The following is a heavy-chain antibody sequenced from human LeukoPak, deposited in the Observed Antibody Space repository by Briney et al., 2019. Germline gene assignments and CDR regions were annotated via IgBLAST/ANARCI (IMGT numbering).Heavy chain of an antibody. Sequence: PSETLSLTCAASGGSISSYYWSWIRQPPGKGLEWIGYIYYSGSTNYNPSLKSRVTISVDTSKNQFSLKLTSVTAADTAVYYCARTMEGYCSGGSCYQYSYYMDVWGKGTTVTVSS. CDR1: GGSISSYY. CDR3: ARTMEGYCSGGSCYQYSYYMDV. J-gene: IGHJ6*03. CDR2: IYYSGST. D-gene: IGHD2-15*01. V-gene: IGHV4-59*01.